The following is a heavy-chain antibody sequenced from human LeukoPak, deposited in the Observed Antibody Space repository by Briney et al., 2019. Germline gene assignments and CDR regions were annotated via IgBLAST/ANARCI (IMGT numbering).Heavy chain of an antibody. V-gene: IGHV1-18*01. J-gene: IGHJ5*02. Sequence: ASVKVSCKASGYTFTSYGISWVRHAPGLGLEWMGWISAYNDNTNYAQKLQGRVTMTTDTSTSTAYMELRSLRSDDTAVYYCARDQDYDFWSGYGWFDPWGQGTLVTVSS. D-gene: IGHD3-3*01. CDR1: GYTFTSYG. CDR2: ISAYNDNT. CDR3: ARDQDYDFWSGYGWFDP.